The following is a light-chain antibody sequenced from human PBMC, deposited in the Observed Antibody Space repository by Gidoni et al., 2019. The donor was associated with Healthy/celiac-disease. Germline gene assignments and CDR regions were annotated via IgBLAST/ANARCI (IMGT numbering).Light chain of an antibody. CDR2: DAS. CDR3: QQRSNEP. CDR1: QSVSIY. J-gene: IGKJ4*01. V-gene: IGKV3-11*01. Sequence: EIVLTQSPATLSLSPGERATLSCRASQSVSIYLAWYQQKPGQAPRLLIYDASTRATGIPARFSGSGSGTDFTLAISSLEPEDFAVYYCQQRSNEPFXGXTKVEIK.